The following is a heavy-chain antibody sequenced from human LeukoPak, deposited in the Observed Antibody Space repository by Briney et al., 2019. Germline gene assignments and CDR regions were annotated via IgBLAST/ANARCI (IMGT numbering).Heavy chain of an antibody. Sequence: PGGFLRLSCAASGFTFSSYAMSWVRQAPGKGLEWVSAISGSGGSTYYADSVKGRFTISRDNSKNTLYLQMNSLRAEDTAVYYCANPIAVAGYFDYWGQGTLVTVSS. CDR2: ISGSGGST. D-gene: IGHD6-19*01. CDR1: GFTFSSYA. V-gene: IGHV3-23*01. CDR3: ANPIAVAGYFDY. J-gene: IGHJ4*02.